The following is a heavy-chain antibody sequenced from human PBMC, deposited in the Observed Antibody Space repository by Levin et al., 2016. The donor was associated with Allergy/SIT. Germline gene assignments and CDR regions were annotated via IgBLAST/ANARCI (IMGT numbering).Heavy chain of an antibody. D-gene: IGHD5-24*01. J-gene: IGHJ4*02. CDR3: ARPAPGGATTHLFSPFDY. V-gene: IGHV4-39*01. Sequence: WIRQPPGKGLEWIGSIYYSGSTYYNPSPKSRVTISVDTSKNQFSLKLSSVTAADTAVYYCARPAPGGATTHLFSPFDYWGQGTLVTVSS. CDR2: IYYSGST.